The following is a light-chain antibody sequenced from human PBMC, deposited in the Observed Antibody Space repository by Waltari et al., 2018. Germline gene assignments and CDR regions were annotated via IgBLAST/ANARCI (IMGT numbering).Light chain of an antibody. J-gene: IGKJ4*01. Sequence: CRAIQSVTSISLAWYQQKPGQAPRLLIYSTSSRATGFSDRFSGSGSGTDFTLTINRLEPEDSAVYHCQQYDGSAVTFGGGTRVEIK. CDR1: QSVTSIS. CDR2: STS. CDR3: QQYDGSAVT. V-gene: IGKV3-20*01.